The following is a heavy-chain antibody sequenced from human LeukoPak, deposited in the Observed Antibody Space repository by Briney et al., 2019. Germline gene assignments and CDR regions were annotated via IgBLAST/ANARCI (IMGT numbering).Heavy chain of an antibody. CDR2: IIPLFGTA. D-gene: IGHD4-23*01. J-gene: IGHJ4*02. CDR1: GGTFSRYA. V-gene: IGHV1-69*13. CDR3: ARGWLAETTVVTPYNY. Sequence: SVKVSCKASGGTFSRYAINWVRQAPGQGLEWMGGIIPLFGTANYAQKFQGRVTITSVESMSTAYMELSSLRSEDTAVYYCARGWLAETTVVTPYNYWGQGTLVTVSS.